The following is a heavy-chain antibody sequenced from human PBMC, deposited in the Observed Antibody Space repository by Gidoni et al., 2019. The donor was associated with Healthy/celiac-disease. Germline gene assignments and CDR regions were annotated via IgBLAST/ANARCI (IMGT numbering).Heavy chain of an antibody. CDR3: VNGGSGAAAMEN. V-gene: IGHV3-64D*06. J-gene: IGHJ4*02. Sequence: EVQLVESGGGLVQPGGSLRLSCSASGLTFSSYAMHWVRQAPGKGLEYVSAISSNGGSTYYADSVKGRFTISRDNSKNTLYLQMSSLRAEDTAVYYCVNGGSGAAAMENWGQGTLVTVSS. CDR1: GLTFSSYA. D-gene: IGHD6-13*01. CDR2: ISSNGGST.